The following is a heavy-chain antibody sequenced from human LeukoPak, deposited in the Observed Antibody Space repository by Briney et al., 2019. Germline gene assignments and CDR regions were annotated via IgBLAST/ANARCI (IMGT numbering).Heavy chain of an antibody. J-gene: IGHJ3*02. D-gene: IGHD3-22*01. CDR3: VRGYYDSSGSSNAFDI. Sequence: SETLSLTCTVSGGSISSSYWRWIGPPPPKGLAGVGYVHFSGNTNYPHTLKNRLTMSVDTSKNQFSLKLSSVTAADTAVYYCVRGYYDSSGSSNAFDIWGQGTMVTVSS. V-gene: IGHV4-59*01. CDR1: GGSISSSY. CDR2: VHFSGNT.